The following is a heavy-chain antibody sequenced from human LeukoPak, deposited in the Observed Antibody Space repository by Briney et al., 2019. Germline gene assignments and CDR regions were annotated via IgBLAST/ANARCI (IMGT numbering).Heavy chain of an antibody. Sequence: PGGSLRLSCAASGFTFSSYAMHWVRQAPGKGLEWVAVISYDGSNKYYADSVKGRFTISRDNSKNTLYLQMNSLRAEDTAVYYCAREYFPHCWGQGTLVTVSS. CDR1: GFTFSSYA. D-gene: IGHD2-8*01. V-gene: IGHV3-30-3*01. CDR3: AREYFPHC. J-gene: IGHJ4*02. CDR2: ISYDGSNK.